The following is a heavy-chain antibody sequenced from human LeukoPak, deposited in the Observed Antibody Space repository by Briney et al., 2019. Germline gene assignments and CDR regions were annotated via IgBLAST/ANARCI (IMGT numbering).Heavy chain of an antibody. CDR2: IYYSGST. Sequence: SETLSLTCTVSGGSISSYYWSWIRQPPGKGLEWIGYIYYSGSTNYNPSLKSRVTISVDTSKNQFSLKLSSVTAADTAVYYCARGGIAAAGIFQYYYYYMDVWGKGTTVTVSS. CDR3: ARGGIAAAGIFQYYYYYMDV. V-gene: IGHV4-59*01. D-gene: IGHD6-13*01. CDR1: GGSISSYY. J-gene: IGHJ6*03.